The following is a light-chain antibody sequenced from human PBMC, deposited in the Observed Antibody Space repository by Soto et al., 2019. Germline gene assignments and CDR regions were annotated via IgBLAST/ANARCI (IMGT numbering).Light chain of an antibody. CDR1: NSNIGSNS. CDR2: DNT. Sequence: QSVLTQPPSASGTPGQRVTISCSGSNSNIGSNSVHWYQQLPGTAPKLLIYDNTQWPSGVPGRFSGSKSGTSASLAISGLQSEDEADYFCAAWDDSLNGVIFGGRTKLTVL. CDR3: AAWDDSLNGVI. V-gene: IGLV1-44*01. J-gene: IGLJ2*01.